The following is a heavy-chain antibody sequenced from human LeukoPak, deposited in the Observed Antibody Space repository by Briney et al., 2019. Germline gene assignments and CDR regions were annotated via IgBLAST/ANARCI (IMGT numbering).Heavy chain of an antibody. CDR2: ISGSGDST. D-gene: IGHD6-13*01. CDR1: GFTFSSYA. CDR3: ANSGYSSSWPHFDY. V-gene: IGHV3-23*01. J-gene: IGHJ4*02. Sequence: PGGSLRLSCAASGFTFSSYAMSWVRQAPGKGLEWVSAISGSGDSTYYADSVKGRFTISRDNSENTLYLQMNSLRADDTAVYYRANSGYSSSWPHFDYWGQGALVIVSS.